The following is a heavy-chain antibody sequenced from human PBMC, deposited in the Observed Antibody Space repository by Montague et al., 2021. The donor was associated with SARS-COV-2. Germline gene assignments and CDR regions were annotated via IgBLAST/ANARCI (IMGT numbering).Heavy chain of an antibody. J-gene: IGHJ6*02. CDR3: ARVGVYGGRIFYYFYGLDD. CDR2: VRQSGST. D-gene: IGHD2-21*01. V-gene: IGHV4-38-2*02. Sequence: SETLSLTCSVSGYSVNSGYYWACIRQPPGKGLEWIGSVRQSGSTYFTPSIASVASMLVDTTKNKSSLPLTVVTAADTALFYCARVGVYGGRIFYYFYGLDDWGQGTAVTVSS. CDR1: GYSVNSGYY.